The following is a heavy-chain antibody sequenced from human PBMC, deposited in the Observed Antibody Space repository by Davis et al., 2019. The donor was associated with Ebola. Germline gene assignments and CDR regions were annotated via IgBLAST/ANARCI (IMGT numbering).Heavy chain of an antibody. CDR3: ARDLQDTIFGVVIPPASGAFDI. D-gene: IGHD3-3*01. J-gene: IGHJ3*02. V-gene: IGHV3-30-3*01. CDR1: GFTFSSYA. Sequence: PGGSLRLSCAASGFTFSSYAMHWVRQAPGKGLEWVAVISYDGSNKYYADSVKGRFTISRDNSKNTLYLQMNSLRAEDTAVYYCARDLQDTIFGVVIPPASGAFDIWGQGTMVTVSS. CDR2: ISYDGSNK.